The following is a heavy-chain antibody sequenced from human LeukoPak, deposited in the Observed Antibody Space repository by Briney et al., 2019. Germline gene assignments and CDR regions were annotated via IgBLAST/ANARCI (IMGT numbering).Heavy chain of an antibody. Sequence: SETLSLTCTVSGGSISSGSYYWSWIRQPAGKGLEWIGRIYTSGSTKYNPSLKSRVTISVDTSKNQFSLKLSSVTAADTAVYYCARVTSDRFDPWGQGTPGHRLL. CDR2: IYTSGST. V-gene: IGHV4-61*02. CDR1: GGSISSGSYY. D-gene: IGHD2-2*01. CDR3: ARVTSDRFDP. J-gene: IGHJ5*02.